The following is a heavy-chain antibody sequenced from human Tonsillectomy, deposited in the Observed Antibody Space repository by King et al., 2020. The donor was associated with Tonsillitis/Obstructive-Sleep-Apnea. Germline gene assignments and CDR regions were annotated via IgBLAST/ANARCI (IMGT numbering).Heavy chain of an antibody. Sequence: QLQESGPGLVKPSETLSLTCTVSGGSVSSYYWSWIRPPPGKGLEWIGYIYYSGSTNYNPSLKGRVTISVDTSKNQFSLKLTSVTAADTAVYYCARGLYSSSWYFDYWGQGTLVTVSS. J-gene: IGHJ4*02. D-gene: IGHD6-13*01. V-gene: IGHV4-59*02. CDR2: IYYSGST. CDR1: GGSVSSYY. CDR3: ARGLYSSSWYFDY.